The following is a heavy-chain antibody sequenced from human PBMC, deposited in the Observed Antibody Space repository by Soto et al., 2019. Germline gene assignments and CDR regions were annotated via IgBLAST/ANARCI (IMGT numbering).Heavy chain of an antibody. CDR3: AKRRYFDWLLAGWFDP. Sequence: GGSLRLSCAASGFNFSNYAMSWVRQAPGKGLEWVSAISGTGSGAYYAESVKGRFTISRDNSKNTLYLQMNSLRAEDTAPYCCAKRRYFDWLLAGWFDPWGQGTQVTVSS. V-gene: IGHV3-23*01. CDR1: GFNFSNYA. D-gene: IGHD3-9*01. J-gene: IGHJ5*02. CDR2: ISGTGSGA.